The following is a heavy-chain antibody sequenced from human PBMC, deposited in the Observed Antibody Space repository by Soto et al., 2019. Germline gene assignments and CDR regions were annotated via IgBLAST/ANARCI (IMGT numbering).Heavy chain of an antibody. CDR1: GFTFSSYA. J-gene: IGHJ5*02. CDR3: AKDRRWELPNPPTA. V-gene: IGHV3-23*01. CDR2: ISGSGGST. Sequence: PGGSLRLSCAASGFTFSSYAMSWVRQAPGKGLEWVPAISGSGGSTYYADSVKGRFTISRDNSKNTLYLQMNSLRAEDTAVYYCAKDRRWELPNPPTAWGQGTLVTVSS. D-gene: IGHD1-26*01.